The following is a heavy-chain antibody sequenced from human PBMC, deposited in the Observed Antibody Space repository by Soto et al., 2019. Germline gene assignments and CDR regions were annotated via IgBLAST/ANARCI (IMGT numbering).Heavy chain of an antibody. CDR1: GFTFSSYE. J-gene: IGHJ3*02. CDR2: ISSSGSTI. CDR3: ARDGSNYYGSGSSYAFDI. Sequence: GSLRLSCAASGFTFSSYEMNWVRQAPGKGLEWVSYISSSGSTIYYADSVKGRFTISRDNAKNSLYLQMNSLRAEDTAVYYCARDGSNYYGSGSSYAFDIWGQGAMVTVSS. D-gene: IGHD3-10*01. V-gene: IGHV3-48*03.